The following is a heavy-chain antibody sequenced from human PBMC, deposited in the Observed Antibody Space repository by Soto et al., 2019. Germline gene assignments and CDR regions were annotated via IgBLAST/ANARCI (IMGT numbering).Heavy chain of an antibody. CDR3: ARGDGDYYDGNGYLGRH. CDR2: LKSDGSGT. CDR1: GFTFSSYW. Sequence: EVQLVESGRGLVQPGGSLRLSCAASGFTFSSYWMHWVRQAPGKGLVWVSRLKSDGSGTTYADSVKGRLTISRDNAKNTLYLQMNSLRAEDTAVYYCARGDGDYYDGNGYLGRHWGQGTLVTVSS. V-gene: IGHV3-74*01. D-gene: IGHD3-22*01. J-gene: IGHJ4*02.